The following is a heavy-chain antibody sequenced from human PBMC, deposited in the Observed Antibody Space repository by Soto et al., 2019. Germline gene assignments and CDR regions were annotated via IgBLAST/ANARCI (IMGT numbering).Heavy chain of an antibody. J-gene: IGHJ6*03. D-gene: IGHD3-9*01. Sequence: GGSLRLSCAASGFTFSSYWMSWVRQAPGKGLEWVANIKQDGSEKYYVDSVKGRFTISRDNAKNSLYLQMNSLRAEDTAVYYCASDGYDILTGYPGDANYYYYMDVWGKGTTVTVSS. CDR3: ASDGYDILTGYPGDANYYYYMDV. V-gene: IGHV3-7*01. CDR1: GFTFSSYW. CDR2: IKQDGSEK.